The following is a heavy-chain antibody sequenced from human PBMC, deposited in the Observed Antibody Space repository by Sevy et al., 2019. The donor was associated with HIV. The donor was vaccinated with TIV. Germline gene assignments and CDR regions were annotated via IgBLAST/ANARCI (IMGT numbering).Heavy chain of an antibody. CDR3: ARDLEVVAATRSGRYGMDV. CDR2: IYSGGST. D-gene: IGHD2-15*01. CDR1: GFTVSSNY. V-gene: IGHV3-53*01. Sequence: GGSLRLSCAASGFTVSSNYMSWVRQAPGKGLEWVSVIYSGGSTYYADSVKGRFTISRDNSKNTLYSQMNSLRAEDTAVYYCARDLEVVAATRSGRYGMDVWGQGTTVTVSS. J-gene: IGHJ6*02.